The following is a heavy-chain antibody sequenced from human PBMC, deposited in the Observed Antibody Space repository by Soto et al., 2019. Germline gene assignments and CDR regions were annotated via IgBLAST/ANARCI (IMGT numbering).Heavy chain of an antibody. J-gene: IGHJ4*02. D-gene: IGHD3-22*01. CDR3: ARENSYYYDSSGSPRQFDY. Sequence: SETLSLTCTVSGGSIISVGYYWSWIRQHPGKGLEWIGYIYYSGSTNYNPSLKSRVTISVDTSKNQFSLKLSSVTAADTAVYYCARENSYYYDSSGSPRQFDYWGQGTLVTVSS. CDR2: IYYSGST. V-gene: IGHV4-61*08. CDR1: GGSIISVGYY.